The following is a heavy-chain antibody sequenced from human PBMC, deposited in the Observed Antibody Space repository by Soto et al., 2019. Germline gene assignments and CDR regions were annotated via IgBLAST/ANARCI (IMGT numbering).Heavy chain of an antibody. CDR2: IYPGDSDT. D-gene: IGHD2-2*01. V-gene: IGHV5-51*01. CDR3: ARVPEGYCSSTSCYPSRYYYYYGMDV. CDR1: GYSFTSYW. Sequence: GESLKISCKGSGYSFTSYWIGWVRQMPGKGLEWMGIIYPGDSDTRYSPSFQGQVTISADKSISTAYLQWSSLKASDTAMYYCARVPEGYCSSTSCYPSRYYYYYGMDVWGQGTTVTVS. J-gene: IGHJ6*02.